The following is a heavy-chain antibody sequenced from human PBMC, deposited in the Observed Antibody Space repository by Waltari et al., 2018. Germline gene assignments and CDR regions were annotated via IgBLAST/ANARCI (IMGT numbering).Heavy chain of an antibody. Sequence: QVQLVESGGGVVQPGGSLRLSCAASGFTFSSYGMHWVRQAPGKGLEWVAFIRYDGSNKYYADSVKGRFTISRDNSKNTLYLQMNSLRADDTAVYYCAKDGSSGSDYWGQGTLVTVSS. CDR2: IRYDGSNK. D-gene: IGHD2-15*01. J-gene: IGHJ4*02. CDR1: GFTFSSYG. CDR3: AKDGSSGSDY. V-gene: IGHV3-30*02.